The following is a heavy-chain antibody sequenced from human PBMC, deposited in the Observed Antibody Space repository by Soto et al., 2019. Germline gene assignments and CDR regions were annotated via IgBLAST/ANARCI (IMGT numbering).Heavy chain of an antibody. J-gene: IGHJ6*02. CDR1: GYTFTSHV. CDR2: VNGGNGNT. D-gene: IGHD4-17*01. CDR3: ARDGSDYGDLLDYYYYGMDV. V-gene: IGHV1-3*01. Sequence: ASVKVSCKASGYTFTSHVMHWVRQAPGQRLEWMGWVNGGNGNTKYSQRFQGRVTISRDTSATTAYMELSSLTSEDKAVYYCARDGSDYGDLLDYYYYGMDVWGQGTTVTVSS.